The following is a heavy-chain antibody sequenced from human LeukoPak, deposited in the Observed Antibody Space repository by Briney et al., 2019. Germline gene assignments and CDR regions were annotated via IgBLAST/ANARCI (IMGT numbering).Heavy chain of an antibody. Sequence: GGSLRLSCAASGFTFSSYGMHWVRQAPGKGLEWVAVIWYDGSNKYYADSVKGRFTISRDNSKNTLYLQMNSLRAEDTAVYYCAKTGGGSYWYVFDYWGQGTLVTVSS. CDR1: GFTFSSYG. CDR2: IWYDGSNK. CDR3: AKTGGGSYWYVFDY. D-gene: IGHD1-26*01. V-gene: IGHV3-33*06. J-gene: IGHJ4*02.